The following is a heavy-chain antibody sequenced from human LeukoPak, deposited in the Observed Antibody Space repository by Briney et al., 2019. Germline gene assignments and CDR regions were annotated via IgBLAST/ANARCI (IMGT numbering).Heavy chain of an antibody. D-gene: IGHD6-13*01. J-gene: IGHJ4*02. CDR1: GYTFTGYY. CDR2: INPNSGGT. Sequence: ASVKVSCKASGYTFTGYYMHWVRQAPGQGLEWMGRINPNSGGTNYAQKFQGRVTMTRDTSISTAYMELSRLRSDDTAVYYCARDPRWYGYYFDYWGQGTLVTVPS. CDR3: ARDPRWYGYYFDY. V-gene: IGHV1-2*06.